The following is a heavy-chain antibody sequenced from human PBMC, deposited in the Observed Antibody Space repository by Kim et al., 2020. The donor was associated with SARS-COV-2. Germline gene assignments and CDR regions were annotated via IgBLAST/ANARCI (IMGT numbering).Heavy chain of an antibody. V-gene: IGHV3-7*04. J-gene: IGHJ4*02. CDR3: ARPSNYYDSSGYYSLWYFDY. D-gene: IGHD3-22*01. Sequence: RFTISRDNAKNSLYLQMNSLRAEDTAVYYCARPSNYYDSSGYYSLWYFDYWGQGTLVTVSS.